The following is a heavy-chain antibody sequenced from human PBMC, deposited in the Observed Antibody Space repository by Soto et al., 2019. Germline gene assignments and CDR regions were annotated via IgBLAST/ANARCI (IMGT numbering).Heavy chain of an antibody. J-gene: IGHJ6*02. CDR2: IIPIFGTA. CDR1: GGTFSSYA. D-gene: IGHD6-19*01. Sequence: QVQLVQSGAEVKKPGSSVKVSCKASGGTFSSYAISWVRQAPGQGLEWMGGIIPIFGTANYAQKFQGRVTFTADESTSAASRERGSLRSEDLAVYYRAQAVGAIAVEQYSVGMDVWGQGTTVTVSS. V-gene: IGHV1-69*12. CDR3: AQAVGAIAVEQYSVGMDV.